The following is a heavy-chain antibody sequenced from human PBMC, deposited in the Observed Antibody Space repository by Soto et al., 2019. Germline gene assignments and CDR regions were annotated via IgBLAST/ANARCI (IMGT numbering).Heavy chain of an antibody. J-gene: IGHJ4*02. Sequence: LRLSCAASGFTFSSYGMHWVRQAPGKGLEWVAFIWHDGGNKFYAESVKGRFTISRDNSKNTLYLQMTSLSAEDTAMYYCARDGDVNTGFGKDYWGQGTLVTV. CDR2: IWHDGGNK. D-gene: IGHD3-16*01. CDR3: ARDGDVNTGFGKDY. CDR1: GFTFSSYG. V-gene: IGHV3-33*01.